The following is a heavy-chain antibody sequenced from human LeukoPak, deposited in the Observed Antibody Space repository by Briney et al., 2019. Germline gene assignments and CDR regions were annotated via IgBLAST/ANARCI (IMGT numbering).Heavy chain of an antibody. J-gene: IGHJ4*02. CDR3: ARARSYYYDSSGYSATYYFDY. Sequence: ASVKVSCKASGYTFTSYGISWVRQAPGQGLEWMGWISAYNGNTNYAQKLQGRVTMTTDTSTSTAYMELRSLRSDDTAVYYCARARSYYYDSSGYSATYYFDYWGQGTLVTVSS. CDR1: GYTFTSYG. D-gene: IGHD3-22*01. V-gene: IGHV1-18*01. CDR2: ISAYNGNT.